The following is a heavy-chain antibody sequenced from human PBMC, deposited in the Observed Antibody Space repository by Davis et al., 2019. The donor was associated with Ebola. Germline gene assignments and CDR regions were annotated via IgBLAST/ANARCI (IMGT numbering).Heavy chain of an antibody. J-gene: IGHJ3*02. Sequence: ASVTVSCKASGYTFTNYYMHWLRQAPGQGLEWMGMINPNDGRTIYAQQFQGRVTVTRDTSTTPVYMDLSSLRSEDTALYYCTTPGWQDSGYYVFDIWGQGTMVTVSS. D-gene: IGHD5-12*01. CDR3: TTPGWQDSGYYVFDI. V-gene: IGHV1-46*03. CDR1: GYTFTNYY. CDR2: INPNDGRT.